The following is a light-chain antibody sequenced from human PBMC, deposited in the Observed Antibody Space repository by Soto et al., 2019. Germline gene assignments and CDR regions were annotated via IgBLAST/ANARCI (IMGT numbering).Light chain of an antibody. V-gene: IGKV4-1*01. CDR3: QHYGGSPIT. CDR2: WAS. Sequence: DIVMTQSPDSLAVSLGERATINCKSSQSVLYSSDNKNYLAWYQQKPGQPPKLLIAWASSRESGIPDRFSGTGSGTDFTLTISRLEPEDFAVYYCQHYGGSPITFGLGTRLEIK. CDR1: QSVLYSSDNKNY. J-gene: IGKJ5*01.